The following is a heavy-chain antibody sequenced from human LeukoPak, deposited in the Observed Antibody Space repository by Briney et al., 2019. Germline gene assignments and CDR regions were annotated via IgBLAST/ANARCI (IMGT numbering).Heavy chain of an antibody. CDR2: INHSGST. CDR3: ARGRIHYYDSRHSYYFDY. Sequence: RTSETLSLTCAVYGGSFSDYYWTWIRQPPGKGLEWIGEINHSGSTNYNPSLKSRVTISVDTSKNQFSLKLSSVTAADTAVYYCARGRIHYYDSRHSYYFDYWGQGTLVTVSS. D-gene: IGHD3-22*01. V-gene: IGHV4-34*01. CDR1: GGSFSDYY. J-gene: IGHJ4*02.